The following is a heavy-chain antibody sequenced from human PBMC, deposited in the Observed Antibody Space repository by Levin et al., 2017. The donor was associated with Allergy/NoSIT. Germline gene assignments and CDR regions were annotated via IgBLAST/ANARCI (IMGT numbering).Heavy chain of an antibody. D-gene: IGHD5-24*01. Sequence: PGGSLRLSCKASGYTFTSYYMHWVRQAPGQGLEWMGIINPSGGSTSYAQKFQGRVTMTRDTSTSTVYMELSSLRSEDTAVYYCARAQSSKFAGYKLGYWGQGTLVTVSS. CDR3: ARAQSSKFAGYKLGY. J-gene: IGHJ4*02. V-gene: IGHV1-46*01. CDR1: GYTFTSYY. CDR2: INPSGGST.